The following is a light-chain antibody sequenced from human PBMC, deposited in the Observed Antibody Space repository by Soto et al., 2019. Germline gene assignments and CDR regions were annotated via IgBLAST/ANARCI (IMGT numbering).Light chain of an antibody. CDR3: QQSYSTPT. Sequence: DIQMTQSPSTLSASVGDRVTITCRASESISRWLAWYPQEPGKAPKLLIYDASDLESGVPSRFSGSGSGAEFTLTISSLQPDDFATYYCQQSYSTPTFGQGTRLEIK. J-gene: IGKJ5*01. V-gene: IGKV1-5*01. CDR1: ESISRW. CDR2: DAS.